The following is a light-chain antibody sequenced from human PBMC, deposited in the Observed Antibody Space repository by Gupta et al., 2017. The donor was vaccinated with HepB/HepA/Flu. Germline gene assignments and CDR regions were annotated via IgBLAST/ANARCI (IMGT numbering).Light chain of an antibody. J-gene: IGLJ2*01. Sequence: QSVLTQPPSASGPPGQRVPISCSGSSSNIGSNTVNWYQKLPGTAPKLLLYSNNQRPSGVPDRFSGSKSGTSASLAISGLQSEDEADYYCAAWDDSLNGPVFGGGTKLTVL. CDR1: SSNIGSNT. CDR3: AAWDDSLNGPV. CDR2: SNN. V-gene: IGLV1-44*01.